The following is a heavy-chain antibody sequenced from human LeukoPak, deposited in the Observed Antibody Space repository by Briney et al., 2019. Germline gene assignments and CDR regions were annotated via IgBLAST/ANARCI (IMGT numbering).Heavy chain of an antibody. CDR2: INPSSGDA. D-gene: IGHD6-13*01. CDR1: GYTFTSYG. Sequence: GASVKVSCKASGYTFTSYGISWVRQAPGQGLEWMGRINPSSGDANYAQRFQGSVFMTRDTSISTVYMELSSLRSDDTAVYYCARGAAVGQTRDYWGQGTLVTVSS. V-gene: IGHV1-2*06. J-gene: IGHJ4*02. CDR3: ARGAAVGQTRDY.